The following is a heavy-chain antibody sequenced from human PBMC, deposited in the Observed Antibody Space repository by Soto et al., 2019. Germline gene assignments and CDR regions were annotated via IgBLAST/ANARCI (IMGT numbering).Heavy chain of an antibody. CDR1: GFTVSSKY. D-gene: IGHD2-15*01. CDR3: TSADVHCSGCTCYGIPMDI. CDR2: INSVVSI. V-gene: IGHV3-66*01. Sequence: EVQLVESGGGLVQPGGSLRLSCAVSGFTVSSKYMIWVLQAPEKGLAGVSLINSVVSISYADSVKGSFTISRYNSENTMYLQIGSVGVADTGVYNCTSADVHCSGCTCYGIPMDIWGKGNTIIVSS. J-gene: IGHJ6*04.